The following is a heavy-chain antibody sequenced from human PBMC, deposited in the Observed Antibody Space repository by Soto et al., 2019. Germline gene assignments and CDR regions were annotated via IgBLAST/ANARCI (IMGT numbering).Heavy chain of an antibody. CDR2: VFYNGKT. Sequence: QLRLLESGPGVVKPAATLSLTCTVSGGSISTTFYYWGWIGQSPGKGLEWIGTVFYNGKTFSSPSLRSRISISVDPAENQFSLRLTSVTAADTAVYYCARHPINDDNYPAEVNFWGQGTLVTVSS. V-gene: IGHV4-39*01. CDR3: ARHPINDDNYPAEVNF. CDR1: GGSISTTFYY. D-gene: IGHD1-1*01. J-gene: IGHJ1*01.